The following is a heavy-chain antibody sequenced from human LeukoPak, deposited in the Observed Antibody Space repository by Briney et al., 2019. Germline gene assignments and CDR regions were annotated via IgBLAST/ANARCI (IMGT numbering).Heavy chain of an antibody. CDR3: ARVRIAAAGRGGYMDV. CDR1: GVSFSGYY. D-gene: IGHD6-13*01. CDR2: IYHSGST. J-gene: IGHJ6*03. V-gene: IGHV4-34*01. Sequence: PSETLSLTCAVYGVSFSGYYWSWIRHPPGKGLEWIGEIYHSGSTNYNPSLNSRVTISVDTSKNQFSLKLSSVTAADTAVYYCARVRIAAAGRGGYMDVWGKGTMVTVSS.